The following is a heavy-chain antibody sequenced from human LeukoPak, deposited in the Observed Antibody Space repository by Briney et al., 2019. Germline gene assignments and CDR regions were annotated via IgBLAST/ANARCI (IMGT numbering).Heavy chain of an antibody. CDR3: ARASDAYSSSWSFDY. Sequence: SETLSLTCTVSGASISSYYWSWTRQPPGKGLEWIGYTYYSGSTDYNPSLKSRVTILVDTSKNQFSLKLSSVTAADTAVYYCARASDAYSSSWSFDYWGQGTLVTVSS. D-gene: IGHD6-13*01. CDR1: GASISSYY. V-gene: IGHV4-59*12. J-gene: IGHJ4*02. CDR2: TYYSGST.